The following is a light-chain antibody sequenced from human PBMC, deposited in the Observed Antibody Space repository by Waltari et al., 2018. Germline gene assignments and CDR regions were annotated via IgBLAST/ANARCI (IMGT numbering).Light chain of an antibody. Sequence: DIAMTQSPESLAVSLGERATLHCKSSQSLFYNSKNKNYLAWYQQKPGQPPKPLIYWASTRQSGVPDRFSGSGSETDFTLTISSLQAEDVAVYYCHQYFSSPQTFGQGTKVEVK. V-gene: IGKV4-1*01. CDR1: QSLFYNSKNKNY. J-gene: IGKJ1*01. CDR2: WAS. CDR3: HQYFSSPQT.